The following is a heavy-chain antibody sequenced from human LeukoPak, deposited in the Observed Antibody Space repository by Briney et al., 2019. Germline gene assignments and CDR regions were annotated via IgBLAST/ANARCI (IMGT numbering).Heavy chain of an antibody. D-gene: IGHD6-19*01. Sequence: APVKVSCKASGYTFTGYYMHWVRQAPGQGLEWMGWINPNSGGTNYAQKFQGRVTMTRDTSISTAYMELSRLRSDDTAVYYCARGIAVAGTLRFDPWGQGTLVTVSS. J-gene: IGHJ5*02. V-gene: IGHV1-2*02. CDR2: INPNSGGT. CDR1: GYTFTGYY. CDR3: ARGIAVAGTLRFDP.